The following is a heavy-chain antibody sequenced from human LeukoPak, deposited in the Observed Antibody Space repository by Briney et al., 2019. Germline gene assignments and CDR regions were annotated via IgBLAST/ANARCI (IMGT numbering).Heavy chain of an antibody. CDR3: ARLIPAGDRKDY. J-gene: IGHJ4*02. Sequence: QSGGSLRLSCAASGFTFSSYWMSWVRQAPGKGLEWVANIKQDGREKYYVDSVKGRFTISRDNAKNSLYLQMNSLRVEDTAVYYCARLIPAGDRKDYWGQGTLVTVSS. D-gene: IGHD7-27*01. CDR1: GFTFSSYW. CDR2: IKQDGREK. V-gene: IGHV3-7*01.